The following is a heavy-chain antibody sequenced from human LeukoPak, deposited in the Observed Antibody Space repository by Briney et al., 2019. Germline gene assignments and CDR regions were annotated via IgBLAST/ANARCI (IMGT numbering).Heavy chain of an antibody. CDR3: TKVIRNYDMAFDY. D-gene: IGHD3-9*01. Sequence: GGSLRLSCATSGFTFSNYAMSWVRQAPGKGLEWVSSIGGNDGKTYYRDSVEGRFTISRDNSKNTLYLQVNSLRAEDTAVYHCTKVIRNYDMAFDYWGQGTLVTVSS. V-gene: IGHV3-23*01. J-gene: IGHJ4*02. CDR1: GFTFSNYA. CDR2: IGGNDGKT.